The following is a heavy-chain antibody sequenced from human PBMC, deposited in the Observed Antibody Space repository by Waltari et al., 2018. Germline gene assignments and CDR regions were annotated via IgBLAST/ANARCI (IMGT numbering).Heavy chain of an antibody. CDR3: ASLRISIFGVVYYFDS. CDR2: ISSEGNTK. V-gene: IGHV3-30*04. Sequence: QVQLMESGGGVVQPGRSLRLSCAASGFTFRSYAMHWVRQAPGKGLEWVAVISSEGNTKKYADSLKGRFTISRDNSKNTLYLQMDSLRPEDTALYYCASLRISIFGVVYYFDSWGQGALVTVSS. D-gene: IGHD3-3*01. CDR1: GFTFRSYA. J-gene: IGHJ4*02.